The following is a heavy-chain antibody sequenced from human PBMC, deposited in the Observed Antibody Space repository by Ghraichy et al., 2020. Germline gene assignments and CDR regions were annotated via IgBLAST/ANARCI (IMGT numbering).Heavy chain of an antibody. CDR2: IYYSGST. V-gene: IGHV4-39*01. CDR1: GGSISSSSYY. D-gene: IGHD6-13*01. CDR3: AGLSVAAAGTGEQGAFDI. Sequence: SETLSLTCTVSGGSISSSSYYWGWIRQPPGKGLEWIGSIYYSGSTYYNPSLKSRVTISVDTSKNQFSLKLSSVTAADTAVYYCAGLSVAAAGTGEQGAFDIWGQGTMVTVSS. J-gene: IGHJ3*02.